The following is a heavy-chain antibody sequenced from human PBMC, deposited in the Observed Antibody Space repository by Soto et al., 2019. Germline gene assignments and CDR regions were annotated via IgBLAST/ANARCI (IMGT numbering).Heavy chain of an antibody. CDR2: IYYSGST. CDR1: GGSISSSSYY. CDR3: ARPIFEPEYGDYEGINWFDP. Sequence: QLQLQESGPGLVKPSETLSLTCTVSGGSISSSSYYWGWIRQPPGKGLEWIGSIYYSGSTYYNPSLKSRVTISVDTSKNQFSLKLSSVTAADTAVYYCARPIFEPEYGDYEGINWFDPWGQGTLVTVSS. J-gene: IGHJ5*02. V-gene: IGHV4-39*01. D-gene: IGHD4-17*01.